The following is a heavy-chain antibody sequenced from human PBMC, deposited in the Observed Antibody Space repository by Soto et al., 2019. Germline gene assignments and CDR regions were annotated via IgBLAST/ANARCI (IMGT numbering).Heavy chain of an antibody. CDR1: GASINNTSYY. J-gene: IGHJ4*02. V-gene: IGHV4-39*01. CDR3: ARRAPGPIPHSDFDF. CDR2: IYFSGTA. Sequence: LQLQESGPGLVKPSETLSLTCSVSGASINNTSYYWGWIRQSPGKGLEWLGNIYFSGTAYSTPSLRCRVTMSVDTSKNQVSLQFTSMTGPDTGVYFCARRAPGPIPHSDFDFWGQATVVTVPS.